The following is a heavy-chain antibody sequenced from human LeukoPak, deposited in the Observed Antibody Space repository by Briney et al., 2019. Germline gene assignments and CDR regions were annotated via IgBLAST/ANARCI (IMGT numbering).Heavy chain of an antibody. J-gene: IGHJ4*02. CDR2: IYPSGSK. Sequence: SETLSLTCVVSGGSIGTSNWWSWVRQSPGKGLEWIGKIYPSGSKNYNPSLKSRVTISVDKSKNQFSLKLSSVTAADTAVYYCARRGRYYYFDYWGQGTLVTVSS. D-gene: IGHD1-14*01. CDR1: GGSIGTSNW. CDR3: ARRGRYYYFDY. V-gene: IGHV4-4*02.